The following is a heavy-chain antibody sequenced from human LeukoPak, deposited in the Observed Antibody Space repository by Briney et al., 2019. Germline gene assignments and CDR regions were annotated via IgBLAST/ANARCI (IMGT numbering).Heavy chain of an antibody. J-gene: IGHJ6*03. CDR3: AKVSGCSSTSCYPDYYYYYMDV. Sequence: PGGSLRLSCAASGFTFSSYAMSWVRQAPGKGLEWVSGISGSGGSKYYADSVKGRFTISRDNSKNTLYLQMNSLRAEDTAVYYCAKVSGCSSTSCYPDYYYYYMDVWGKGTTVTVSS. V-gene: IGHV3-23*01. D-gene: IGHD2-2*01. CDR2: ISGSGGSK. CDR1: GFTFSSYA.